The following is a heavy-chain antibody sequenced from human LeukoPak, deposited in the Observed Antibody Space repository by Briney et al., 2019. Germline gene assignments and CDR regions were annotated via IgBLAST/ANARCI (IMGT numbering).Heavy chain of an antibody. V-gene: IGHV3-30*01. CDR1: GFTFSSYA. CDR3: ARDSSDSSGYYPYNWFDP. J-gene: IGHJ5*02. CDR2: ISYDGSNK. Sequence: GRSLRLSCAASGFTFSSYAMHWVRQAPGKGLEWVAVISYDGSNKYYADSVKGRFTISRDNSRNTLYLQMNSLRAEDTAVYYCARDSSDSSGYYPYNWFDPWGQGTLVTVSS. D-gene: IGHD3-22*01.